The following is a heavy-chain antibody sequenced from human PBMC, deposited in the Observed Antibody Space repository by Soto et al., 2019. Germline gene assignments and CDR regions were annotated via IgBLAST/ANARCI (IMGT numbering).Heavy chain of an antibody. CDR2: ISYDGSNK. CDR3: ARVRGGSYFDY. D-gene: IGHD1-26*01. J-gene: IGHJ4*02. Sequence: QVQLVESGGGVVQPGRSLRLSCAASGFTFSSYAMPWVRQAPGKGLEWVAVISYDGSNKYYADSVKGRFTISRDNSKNTLYLQMNSLRAEDTAVYYCARVRGGSYFDYWGQGTLVTVSS. V-gene: IGHV3-30-3*01. CDR1: GFTFSSYA.